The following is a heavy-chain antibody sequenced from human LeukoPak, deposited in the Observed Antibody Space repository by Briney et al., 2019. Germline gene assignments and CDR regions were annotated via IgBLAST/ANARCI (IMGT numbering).Heavy chain of an antibody. V-gene: IGHV4-61*02. J-gene: IGHJ4*02. Sequence: PSETLSLTCTVSGYSISSGYYWSWIRQPAGKGLEWIGRIYTSGSTNYNPSLKSRVTISVDTSKNQFSLKLSSVTAADTAVYYCARVRQGGQLDYWGQGTLVTVSS. D-gene: IGHD5-18*01. CDR1: GYSISSGYY. CDR3: ARVRQGGQLDY. CDR2: IYTSGST.